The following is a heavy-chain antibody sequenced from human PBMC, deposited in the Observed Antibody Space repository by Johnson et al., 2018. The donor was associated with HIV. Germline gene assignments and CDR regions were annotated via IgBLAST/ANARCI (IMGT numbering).Heavy chain of an antibody. D-gene: IGHD1-26*01. V-gene: IGHV3-30*02. CDR1: GLTFSSYG. J-gene: IGHJ3*01. Sequence: QVQLVESGGGVVQPGGSLRLSCAAPGLTFSSYGMHWVRQAPGKGLEWVAFIHYDGSNKYYADSVTGRFTISRDNSKNTLYLHMNSLKPEDTAVYYCAKDLVWNSGSYWDAFDVWGQGTKVTVSS. CDR3: AKDLVWNSGSYWDAFDV. CDR2: IHYDGSNK.